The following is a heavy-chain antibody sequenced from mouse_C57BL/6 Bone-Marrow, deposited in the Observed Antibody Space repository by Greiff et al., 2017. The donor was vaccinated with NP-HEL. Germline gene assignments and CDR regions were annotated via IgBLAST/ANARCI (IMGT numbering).Heavy chain of an antibody. CDR3: TRGSYYGSSYGFAY. V-gene: IGHV1-5*01. Sequence: EVKLQESGPVLARPGASVKMSCKTSGYTFTSYWMHWVKQRPGQGLEWIGAIYPGNSDTSYNQKFKGKAKLTAVTSASTAYMELSSLTNEDSAVYYCTRGSYYGSSYGFAYWGQGTLVTVSA. CDR2: IYPGNSDT. CDR1: GYTFTSYW. D-gene: IGHD1-1*01. J-gene: IGHJ3*01.